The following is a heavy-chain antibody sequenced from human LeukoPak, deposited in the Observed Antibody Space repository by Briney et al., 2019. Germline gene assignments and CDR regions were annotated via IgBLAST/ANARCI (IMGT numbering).Heavy chain of an antibody. CDR1: GYTFTDYY. CDR3: ARFGSGYDSDAFDI. V-gene: IGHV1-2*02. CDR2: INPNSGGT. Sequence: ASVKVSCNASGYTFTDYYMHWVRQAPGQGLEWTGWINPNSGGTNYAQKFQGRVTMTRDTSISTAYMELSRLRSDDTAVYYCARFGSGYDSDAFDIWGQGTMVTVSS. J-gene: IGHJ3*02. D-gene: IGHD5-12*01.